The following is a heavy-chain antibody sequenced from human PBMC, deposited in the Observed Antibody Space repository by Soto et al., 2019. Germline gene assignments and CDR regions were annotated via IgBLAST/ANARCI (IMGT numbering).Heavy chain of an antibody. CDR3: ARAMVVTQNWFDP. CDR1: GGSISSYY. V-gene: IGHV4-30-4*08. Sequence: TSETLSLTCTVSGGSISSYYWSWIRQPPGKGLEWIGYIYYSGSTYYNLSLKSRVTISVDTSKNQFSLKLSSVTAADTAVYYCARAMVVTQNWFDPWGQGTLVTVSS. J-gene: IGHJ5*02. CDR2: IYYSGST. D-gene: IGHD2-21*02.